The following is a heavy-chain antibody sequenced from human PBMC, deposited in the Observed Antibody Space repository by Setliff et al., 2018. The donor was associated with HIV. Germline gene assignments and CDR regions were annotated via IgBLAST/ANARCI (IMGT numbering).Heavy chain of an antibody. V-gene: IGHV1-8*02. CDR1: GHAFSTYD. CDR3: AIRREVVAAATTRRGLDI. CDR2: MSPNSGNT. Sequence: ASVKVSCKASGHAFSTYDINWVRQATGRGLEWMGWMSPNSGNTGYAQQFQGRITMTRNSSISTAYMDLSSLRSEDTAVYYCAIRREVVAAATTRRGLDIWGQGTMVTVSS. D-gene: IGHD2-15*01. J-gene: IGHJ3*02.